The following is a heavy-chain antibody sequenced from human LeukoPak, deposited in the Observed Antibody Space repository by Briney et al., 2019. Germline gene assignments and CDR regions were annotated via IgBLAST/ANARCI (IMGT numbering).Heavy chain of an antibody. J-gene: IGHJ5*02. CDR1: GDSISTYY. CDR3: ARRVSGSGFGESNWFDP. Sequence: SETLSLTCTVSGDSISTYYWNWIRQPPGKGLEWIGHIHYSGSTNYNPSLNSRVTISVDTSKSQFSLKLNSVTAADTAVYYCARRVSGSGFGESNWFDPWGQGTLVAVSS. CDR2: IHYSGST. V-gene: IGHV4-59*08. D-gene: IGHD3-10*01.